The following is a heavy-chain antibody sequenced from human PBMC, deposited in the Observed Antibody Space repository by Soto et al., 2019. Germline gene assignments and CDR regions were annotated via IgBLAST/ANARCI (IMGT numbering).Heavy chain of an antibody. CDR2: INPNSGGT. CDR3: ARDSGAAAGTDYYYGMDV. J-gene: IGHJ6*02. Sequence: GAVKVSCKASGYTFTGYYMHWVRQAPGQGLEWMGWINPNSGGTNYAQKFQGWGTMTRDTSISTAYMELSRLRSDDTAVYYCARDSGAAAGTDYYYGMDVWGQGTTVTVS. V-gene: IGHV1-2*04. CDR1: GYTFTGYY. D-gene: IGHD6-13*01.